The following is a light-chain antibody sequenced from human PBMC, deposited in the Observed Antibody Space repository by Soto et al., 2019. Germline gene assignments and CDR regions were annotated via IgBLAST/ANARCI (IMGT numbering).Light chain of an antibody. CDR3: QQYNSFPLT. CDR1: QGISSY. Sequence: AIRMTQSPSSFSASTGDRVTITCRASQGISSYLAWYQQKPGKAPKLLIYAASTLQSGVPSRFSGSGSGTDFTLTISSLQPEDFATYYRQQYNSFPLTFGQGTRLEIK. J-gene: IGKJ5*01. CDR2: AAS. V-gene: IGKV1-8*01.